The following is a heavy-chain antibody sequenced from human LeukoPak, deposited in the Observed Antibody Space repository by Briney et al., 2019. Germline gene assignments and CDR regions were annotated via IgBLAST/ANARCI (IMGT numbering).Heavy chain of an antibody. V-gene: IGHV4-59*01. CDR3: ARVAAAGTLYFDY. Sequence: PSETLPLTCTVSGGSISSYYWSWIRQPPGKGLEWIGYIYYSGSTNYNPSLKSRVTISVDTSKNQFSLKLSSVTAADTAVYYCARVAAAGTLYFDYWGQGTLVTVSS. CDR2: IYYSGST. J-gene: IGHJ4*02. CDR1: GGSISSYY. D-gene: IGHD6-13*01.